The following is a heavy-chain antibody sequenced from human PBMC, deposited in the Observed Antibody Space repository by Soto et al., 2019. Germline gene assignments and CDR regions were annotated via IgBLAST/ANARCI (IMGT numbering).Heavy chain of an antibody. D-gene: IGHD6-19*01. CDR2: IIPIFGTA. CDR3: AKVRYSSPMGYYYGMDV. V-gene: IGHV1-69*01. Sequence: QAQLEQSGGEVKKPGSSVKVSCKASRVAFSKFIVTWVRQAPGLGLEWVGGIIPIFGTANYAQKFQGRVTIPADESTSPSYMEVNNLRSEDTAVYYCAKVRYSSPMGYYYGMDVWGQGTTVTVSS. CDR1: RVAFSKFI. J-gene: IGHJ6*02.